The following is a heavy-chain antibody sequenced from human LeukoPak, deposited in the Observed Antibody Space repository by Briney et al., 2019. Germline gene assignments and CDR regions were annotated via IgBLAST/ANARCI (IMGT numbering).Heavy chain of an antibody. CDR2: ISSGGTTI. CDR1: GFTFSDYY. D-gene: IGHD5-12*01. V-gene: IGHV3-11*01. CDR3: ARVGYSGFEPLFDH. Sequence: GGSLRLSCAASGFTFSDYYMSYIRQAPGKGLEWVSYISSGGTTIYYADSVKGRFTISRDNAKNSLSLQMNSLRAEDTALYYCARVGYSGFEPLFDHWGQGTLVTVSS. J-gene: IGHJ4*02.